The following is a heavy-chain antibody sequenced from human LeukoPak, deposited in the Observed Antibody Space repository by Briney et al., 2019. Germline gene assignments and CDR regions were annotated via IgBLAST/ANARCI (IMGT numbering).Heavy chain of an antibody. CDR1: GGSISSYY. CDR3: ASLTTADAFDI. J-gene: IGHJ3*02. D-gene: IGHD3-22*01. Sequence: SETLSLTCTVSGGSISSYYWSWIRPPPGKGLEWIGYIYDSGSTNYNPSLKSRVTISVDTSKNQFSLKLSSVTAADTAVFYCASLTTADAFDIWGQGTMVTVSS. V-gene: IGHV4-59*01. CDR2: IYDSGST.